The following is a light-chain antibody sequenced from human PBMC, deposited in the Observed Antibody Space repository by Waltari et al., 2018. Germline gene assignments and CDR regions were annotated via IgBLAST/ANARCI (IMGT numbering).Light chain of an antibody. J-gene: IGLJ2*01. Sequence: SSELTQVAEVSVVLGQTVRITCHGDSLRSYYESLYQQKPGQAPLLVIYGKNNRPSGIPDRFSGSRSGNTASLTITGAQAEDEADYYCNSRDSSGNHLGVFGGGTKLTVL. CDR2: GKN. CDR3: NSRDSSGNHLGV. V-gene: IGLV3-19*01. CDR1: SLRSYY.